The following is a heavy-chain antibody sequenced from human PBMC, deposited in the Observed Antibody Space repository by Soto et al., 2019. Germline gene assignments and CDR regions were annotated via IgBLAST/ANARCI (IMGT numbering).Heavy chain of an antibody. Sequence: PGGSLRLSCAASGFTFTSYGMHWVRQAPGKGLEWMALMLHDGSAEYYADSVKGRFTISRDNSKNTLYLQMNSLRAEDTAVYYCAKVLQLWSKYYFDYWGQGTLVTVSS. CDR3: AKVLQLWSKYYFDY. D-gene: IGHD5-18*01. V-gene: IGHV3-30*18. CDR2: MLHDGSAE. CDR1: GFTFTSYG. J-gene: IGHJ4*02.